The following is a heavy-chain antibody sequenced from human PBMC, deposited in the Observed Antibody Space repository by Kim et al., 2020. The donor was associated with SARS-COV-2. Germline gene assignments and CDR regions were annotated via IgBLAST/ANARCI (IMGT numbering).Heavy chain of an antibody. J-gene: IGHJ4*02. Sequence: GGSLRLSCAASGFTFSSYAMHWVRQAPGKGLEWVAVISYDGSNKYYADSVKGRFTISRDNSKNTLYLQMNSLRAEDTAVYYCASGAHYYYDSSGYYDFDYWGQGTLVTVSS. CDR3: ASGAHYYYDSSGYYDFDY. CDR1: GFTFSSYA. V-gene: IGHV3-30*04. D-gene: IGHD3-22*01. CDR2: ISYDGSNK.